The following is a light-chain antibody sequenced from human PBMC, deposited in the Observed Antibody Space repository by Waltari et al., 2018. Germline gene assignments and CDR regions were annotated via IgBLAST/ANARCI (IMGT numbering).Light chain of an antibody. J-gene: IGLJ3*02. CDR1: GSNIGSNT. CDR2: SNN. V-gene: IGLV1-44*01. Sequence: QSVLTQPPSASGTPGQRVTISCSGSGSNIGSNTVNWYQQLPGTAPKLLIYSNNQRPSGDPDRFSGSKSGTSASLAISGLQAEDEADYYCAAWDDSLNGRVFGGGTKLTVL. CDR3: AAWDDSLNGRV.